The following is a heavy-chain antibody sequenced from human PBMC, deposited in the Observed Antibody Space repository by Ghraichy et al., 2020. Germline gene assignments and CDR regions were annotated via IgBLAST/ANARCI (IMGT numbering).Heavy chain of an antibody. CDR2: IYYSGST. CDR3: ARGDYYGSESYYNGGYFDY. J-gene: IGHJ4*01. V-gene: IGHV4-59*12. CDR1: GGSISRYY. D-gene: IGHD3-10*01. Sequence: SETLSPTCTVSGGSISRYYWSWIRQPPGKGLECIGYIYYSGSTNYNPSLKSRVTISVDTSKNQFSLKLSSVTAADTAVYYCARGDYYGSESYYNGGYFDYWGPGILVTVSS.